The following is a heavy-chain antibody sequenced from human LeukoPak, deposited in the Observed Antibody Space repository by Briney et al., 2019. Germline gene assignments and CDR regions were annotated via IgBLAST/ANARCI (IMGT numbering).Heavy chain of an antibody. CDR1: GFTFSSYA. D-gene: IGHD4-23*01. J-gene: IGHJ6*03. CDR3: ARGPPYYGGKTLYYYYYMDV. V-gene: IGHV3-30-3*01. Sequence: GGSLRLSCAASGFTFSSYAMSWVRQAPGKGLEWVAVISYDGSNKYYADSVKGRFTISRDNSKNTLYLQMNSLRAEDTAVYYCARGPPYYGGKTLYYYYYMDVWGKGTTVTVSS. CDR2: ISYDGSNK.